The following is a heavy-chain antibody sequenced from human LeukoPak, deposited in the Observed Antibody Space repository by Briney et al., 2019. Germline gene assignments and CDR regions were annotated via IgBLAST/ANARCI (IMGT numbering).Heavy chain of an antibody. CDR1: GYTFTSYY. D-gene: IGHD4-17*01. CDR3: ARGRDYGDYLGYYYYYMDV. Sequence: ASVKVSCKASGYTFTSYYMHWVRQAPGQGLEWMGIINPSGGSTSYAQKFQGRVTITRNTSISTAYMELSSLRSEDTAVYYCARGRDYGDYLGYYYYYMDVWGKGTTVTVSS. CDR2: INPSGGST. V-gene: IGHV1-46*01. J-gene: IGHJ6*03.